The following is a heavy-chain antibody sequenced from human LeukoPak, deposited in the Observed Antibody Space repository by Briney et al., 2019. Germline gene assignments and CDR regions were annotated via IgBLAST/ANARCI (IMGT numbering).Heavy chain of an antibody. Sequence: PSETLSLTCTVSGGSFRSSSYYWGWIRQTPGKGLEWIGCIYYSGSTYYNPSLKSRVTISVDTSENQFSLKLSSVTAADTAVYYCATGYNWNYVDYWGQGTLVTVSS. CDR3: ATGYNWNYVDY. V-gene: IGHV4-39*07. CDR2: IYYSGST. CDR1: GGSFRSSSYY. J-gene: IGHJ4*02. D-gene: IGHD1-20*01.